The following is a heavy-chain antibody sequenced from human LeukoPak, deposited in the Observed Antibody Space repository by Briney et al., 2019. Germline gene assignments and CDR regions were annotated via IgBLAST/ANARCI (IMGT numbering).Heavy chain of an antibody. Sequence: PGRSLRLSCAASGFTFSSYAMHWVRQAPGKGLEWVAVISYDGSDKYYADSVKGRFTISRDSSSNTLYLQMNGLRAEDTAIYYCARPGMATITFFDYWGQGTLVTVSS. V-gene: IGHV3-30-3*01. CDR1: GFTFSSYA. D-gene: IGHD5-24*01. CDR3: ARPGMATITFFDY. J-gene: IGHJ4*02. CDR2: ISYDGSDK.